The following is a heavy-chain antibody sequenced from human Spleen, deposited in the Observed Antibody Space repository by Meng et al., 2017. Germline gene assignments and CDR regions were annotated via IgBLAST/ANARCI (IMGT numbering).Heavy chain of an antibody. D-gene: IGHD4-11*01. CDR1: GGSFSDYY. V-gene: IGHV4-34*01. J-gene: IGHJ4*02. CDR2: INHSGST. CDR3: ARGPTTMAHDFDY. Sequence: QVQLKMWGAGLLKPSETLCLTCVVSGGSFSDYYWSWIRQPPGKGLEWIGEINHSGSTNYNPSLESRATISVDTSQNNLSLKLSSVTAADSAVYYCARGPTTMAHDFDYWGQGTLVTVSS.